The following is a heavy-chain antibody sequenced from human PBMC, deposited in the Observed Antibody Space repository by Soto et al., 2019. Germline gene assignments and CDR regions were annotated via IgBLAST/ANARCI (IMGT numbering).Heavy chain of an antibody. D-gene: IGHD3-3*01. V-gene: IGHV1-46*02. CDR3: ARDLTSGDY. Sequence: QVQLVQSGAEVKKPGVSVKISCETSGYIFKNYYIHWVRQAPGQGLEWMAIFNPFSGATNYEQRLQGRVTATMDMSTSTVYMELNNLRSEDTAMYYCARDLTSGDYWGQGTLISVSS. J-gene: IGHJ4*01. CDR2: FNPFSGAT. CDR1: GYIFKNYY.